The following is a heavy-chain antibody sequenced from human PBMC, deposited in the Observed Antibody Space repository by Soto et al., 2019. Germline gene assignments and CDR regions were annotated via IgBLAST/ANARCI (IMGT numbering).Heavy chain of an antibody. J-gene: IGHJ4*02. CDR1: GYTFIYYY. Sequence: QVQLVQSGAELKKPGASVKVSCKASGYTFIYYYIHWVRQAPGQGLEWMGWINPNSGATNSAQKFQYWVTRTRETSISTAYMELSRLRSADTAVYYCAGSDMTTIPNFAYWGQGTLVTVSS. D-gene: IGHD4-4*01. V-gene: IGHV1-2*04. CDR2: INPNSGAT. CDR3: AGSDMTTIPNFAY.